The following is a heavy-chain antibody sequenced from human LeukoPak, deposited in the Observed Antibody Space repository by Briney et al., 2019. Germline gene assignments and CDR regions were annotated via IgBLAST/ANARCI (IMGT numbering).Heavy chain of an antibody. CDR2: IYYSGST. J-gene: IGHJ5*02. CDR1: GGSISSHY. CDR3: AREGLAPNWFDP. Sequence: SETLSLTCTVSGGSISSHYWSWIRQPPGKGLEWIGYIYYSGSTNYNPSLKSRVTISVDTSKIQFSLKLSSVTAADTAVYYCAREGLAPNWFDPWGQGTLVTVSS. V-gene: IGHV4-59*11.